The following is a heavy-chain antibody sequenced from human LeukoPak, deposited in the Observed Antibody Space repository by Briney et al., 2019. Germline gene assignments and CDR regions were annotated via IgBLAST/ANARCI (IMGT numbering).Heavy chain of an antibody. J-gene: IGHJ4*02. CDR2: ISSSSSYI. Sequence: GGPLRLSCAASGFTFSSYSMNWVRQAPGKGLEWVSSISSSSSYIYYADSVKGRFTISRDNAKNSLYLQMNSLRAEDTAVYYCARGGVDTAMVAHFDYWGQGTLVTVSS. CDR1: GFTFSSYS. CDR3: ARGGVDTAMVAHFDY. V-gene: IGHV3-21*01. D-gene: IGHD5-18*01.